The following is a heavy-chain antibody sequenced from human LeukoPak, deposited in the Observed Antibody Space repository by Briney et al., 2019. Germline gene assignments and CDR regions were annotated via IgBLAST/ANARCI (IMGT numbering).Heavy chain of an antibody. Sequence: SETLSLTCTVSGGSISSSSCYWGWIRQPPGKGLEWIGSIYYSGSTYYNPSLKSRVTISVDTSKNQFSLKLSSVTAADTAVYYCARLQPITMIVVVRGPLDYWGQGTLVTVSS. D-gene: IGHD3-22*01. CDR2: IYYSGST. CDR3: ARLQPITMIVVVRGPLDY. V-gene: IGHV4-39*07. J-gene: IGHJ4*02. CDR1: GGSISSSSCY.